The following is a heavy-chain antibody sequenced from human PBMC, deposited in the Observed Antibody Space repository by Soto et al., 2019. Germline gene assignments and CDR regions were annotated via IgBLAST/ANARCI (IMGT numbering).Heavy chain of an antibody. CDR2: IYPGDSDT. CDR1: GYSFTSYW. Sequence: GESLKISCKGSGYSFTSYWIGWARQMPGKGLEWMGIIYPGDSDTRYSPSFQGQVTISADKSISTAYLQWSSLKASDTAMYYCARTGPYSSSSGVYYYYYYGMDVWGQGTTVTV. CDR3: ARTGPYSSSSGVYYYYYYGMDV. J-gene: IGHJ6*02. V-gene: IGHV5-51*01. D-gene: IGHD6-6*01.